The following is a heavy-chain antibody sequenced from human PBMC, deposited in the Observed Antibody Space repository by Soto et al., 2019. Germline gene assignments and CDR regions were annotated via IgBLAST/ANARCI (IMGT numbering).Heavy chain of an antibody. D-gene: IGHD5-12*01. Sequence: SVKVSCKASGGTFNNYPITWVRQAPGQGLEWMGGSIPIFGTANYAQKFQGRVTISVDESTSTAYMELSSLRSEDTAVYYCARGRGYSGADNYYYFHMDVWGQGTTVTVSS. J-gene: IGHJ6*02. V-gene: IGHV1-69*13. CDR2: SIPIFGTA. CDR3: ARGRGYSGADNYYYFHMDV. CDR1: GGTFNNYP.